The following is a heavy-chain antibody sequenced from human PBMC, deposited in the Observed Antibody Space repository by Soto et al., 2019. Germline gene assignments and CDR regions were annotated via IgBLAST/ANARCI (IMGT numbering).Heavy chain of an antibody. CDR2: ISRDGGTK. D-gene: IGHD2-8*02. Sequence: QVQLVESGGGVVQPGRSLRLSCAVSGFTVSTYGMNWVHQAPGKGLEWVAVISRDGGTKYYADSVKGRFTISRDNSRNTLFLEMNSLRGHDMAVYYCTGEVASGYWGQGTLVTVSS. J-gene: IGHJ4*02. CDR3: TGEVASGY. CDR1: GFTVSTYG. V-gene: IGHV3-30*03.